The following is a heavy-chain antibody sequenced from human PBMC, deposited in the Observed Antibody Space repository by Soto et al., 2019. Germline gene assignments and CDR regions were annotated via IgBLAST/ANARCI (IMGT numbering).Heavy chain of an antibody. CDR2: ISYDGSNK. J-gene: IGHJ6*02. D-gene: IGHD6-19*01. Sequence: GGSLRLSCAASGFTFSSYGMHWVRQAPGKGLEWVAVISYDGSNKYYADSVKGRFTISRDNSKNTLYLQMNSLRAEDTAVYYCAKDSAVAGYYYYYYYGMDVWGQGTTVTVSS. V-gene: IGHV3-30*18. CDR1: GFTFSSYG. CDR3: AKDSAVAGYYYYYYYGMDV.